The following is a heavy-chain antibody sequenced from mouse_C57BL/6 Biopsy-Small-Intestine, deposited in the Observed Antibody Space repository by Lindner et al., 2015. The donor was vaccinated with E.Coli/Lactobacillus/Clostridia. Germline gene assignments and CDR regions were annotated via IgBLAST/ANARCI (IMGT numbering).Heavy chain of an antibody. V-gene: IGHV1-19*01. D-gene: IGHD1-1*01. J-gene: IGHJ4*01. CDR1: GYTFTDYY. Sequence: VQLQESGPELVKPGASVKISCKASGYTFTDYYMNWVKQSHGKSLEWIGVINPYNGGTTYNQKFKDKATLTVAKSSSTAYMELNSLTSEDSAVYYCARRGNYGSSYGAMDYWGQGASVTVSS. CDR3: ARRGNYGSSYGAMDY. CDR2: INPYNGGT.